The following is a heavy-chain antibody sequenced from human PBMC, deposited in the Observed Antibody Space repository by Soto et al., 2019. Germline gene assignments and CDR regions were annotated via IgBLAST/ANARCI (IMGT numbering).Heavy chain of an antibody. Sequence: QITLKESGPTLVKPTQTLTLTCTFSGFSLSTSGVGVGWIRQPPGKALEWLALIYWDDDKRYSPSLKSRLTITKDTSKNQVVLTMANMDPVDTATYYCAHRRSXEXNFYXWGQGTLVTVSS. CDR2: IYWDDDK. CDR3: AHRRSXEXNFYX. V-gene: IGHV2-5*02. J-gene: IGHJ4*02. CDR1: GFSLSTSGVG.